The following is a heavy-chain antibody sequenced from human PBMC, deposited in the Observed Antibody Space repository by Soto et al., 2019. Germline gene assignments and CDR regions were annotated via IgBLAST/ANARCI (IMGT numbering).Heavy chain of an antibody. Sequence: QVRLVQSGAEVKKPGASVKVSCKASGYTFTNYGISWMRQAPGQGLEWMGWISTYNGNTKYAQKVQGRVTMTTDTATSTAYMDLRSLRSDDTAVYYCARIWYCGGDCYSDGFDIWGQGTMVPVSS. J-gene: IGHJ3*02. CDR2: ISTYNGNT. V-gene: IGHV1-18*04. D-gene: IGHD2-21*02. CDR1: GYTFTNYG. CDR3: ARIWYCGGDCYSDGFDI.